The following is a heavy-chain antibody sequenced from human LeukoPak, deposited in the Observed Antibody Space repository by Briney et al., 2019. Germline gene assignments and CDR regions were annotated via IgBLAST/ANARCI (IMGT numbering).Heavy chain of an antibody. CDR2: INWDDQK. V-gene: IGHV2-5*02. CDR3: AHRRDSSGYQYRYWFAP. Sequence: SGPTLVNPTQILTLTCTFSGFSLTTSGVGVGWIRQPPGKALEWLALINWDDQKVYSPSLQSRLSITKDTSKNQVVLTMTNVDPVDTATYYCAHRRDSSGYQYRYWFAPWGQGTPVTVSS. D-gene: IGHD3-22*01. J-gene: IGHJ5*02. CDR1: GFSLTTSGVG.